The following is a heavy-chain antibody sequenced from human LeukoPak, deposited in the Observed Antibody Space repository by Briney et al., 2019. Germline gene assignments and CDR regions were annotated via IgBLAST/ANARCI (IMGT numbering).Heavy chain of an antibody. D-gene: IGHD1-1*01. Sequence: PGGSLRLSCAASGFIFSSYEMNWVRQAPGKGLEWGSYISSSGSTIYYAGSLKGRFTISRDNAKNSLYLQMNSLRAEDTAVYYCARGVPGDYWGQGTLVTVSS. J-gene: IGHJ4*02. CDR1: GFIFSSYE. CDR2: ISSSGSTI. CDR3: ARGVPGDY. V-gene: IGHV3-48*03.